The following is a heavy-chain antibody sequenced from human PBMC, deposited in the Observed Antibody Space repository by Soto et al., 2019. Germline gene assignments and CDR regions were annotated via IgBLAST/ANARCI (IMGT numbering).Heavy chain of an antibody. Sequence: QVQLQQWGAGPLRPLEPLSLTCGVSVGSFSGYYWAWIRQSPGKGLEWIGEINDRGSINYNPSLKSRVSISVDTSKNHYSLNLRSVTAADTAVYYCARESHDILTGPPWVWYFDLWGRGTLVTVSS. V-gene: IGHV4-34*01. CDR3: ARESHDILTGPPWVWYFDL. J-gene: IGHJ2*01. CDR1: VGSFSGYY. D-gene: IGHD3-9*01. CDR2: INDRGSI.